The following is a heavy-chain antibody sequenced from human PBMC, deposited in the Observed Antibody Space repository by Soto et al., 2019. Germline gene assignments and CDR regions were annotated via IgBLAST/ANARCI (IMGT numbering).Heavy chain of an antibody. CDR3: AREHCSSTSCYNYYYYGMDV. CDR1: GGTFSSYA. J-gene: IGHJ6*02. V-gene: IGHV1-69*06. CDR2: IIPIFGTA. D-gene: IGHD2-2*02. Sequence: QVQLVQSGAEVKKPGSSVKVSCKASGGTFSSYAISYVRQAPGQGLEWMGGIIPIFGTANYAQKFQGRVTITADKSTSTAYMELSSLRSEDTAVYYCAREHCSSTSCYNYYYYGMDVWGQGTTVTVSS.